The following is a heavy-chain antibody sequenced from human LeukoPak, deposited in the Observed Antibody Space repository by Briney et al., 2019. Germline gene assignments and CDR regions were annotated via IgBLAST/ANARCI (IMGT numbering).Heavy chain of an antibody. CDR2: ISGSGGST. CDR3: ANPPDSNYDSSGYYSG. CDR1: GFTFSSYA. J-gene: IGHJ4*02. D-gene: IGHD3-22*01. V-gene: IGHV3-23*01. Sequence: GXXXRXSCAASGFTFSSYAMSWVRQAPGKGLEWVSAISGSGGSTYYADSVKGRFTISRDNSKNTLYLQMNSLRAEDTAVYYCANPPDSNYDSSGYYSGWGQGTLVTVSS.